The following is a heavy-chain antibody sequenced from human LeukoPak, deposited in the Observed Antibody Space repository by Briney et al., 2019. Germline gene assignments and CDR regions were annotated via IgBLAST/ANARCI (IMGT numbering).Heavy chain of an antibody. V-gene: IGHV1-58*02. Sequence: GASVKVSCKASGFTFTSSAMQWVRQARGQRLEWIGWIVVGSGNTNYAQKFQERVTITRDMSTSTAYMELSRLRSDDTAVYYCARDGRGGHYYYYYYMDVWGKGTTVTISS. CDR3: ARDGRGGHYYYYYYMDV. CDR1: GFTFTSSA. CDR2: IVVGSGNT. J-gene: IGHJ6*03.